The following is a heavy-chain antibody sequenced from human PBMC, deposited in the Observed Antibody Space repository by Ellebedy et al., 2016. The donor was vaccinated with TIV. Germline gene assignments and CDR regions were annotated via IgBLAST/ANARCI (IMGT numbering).Heavy chain of an antibody. Sequence: MPSETLSLTCTVPGDSINGYYWSWIRQPPGKGLEYIGHIYYIGTTNYNPSLKGRVTISVDTSKNQVSLKLRSLTAADTAVYFCARQGPYDFDLDYWGQGILVTVSS. V-gene: IGHV4-59*08. D-gene: IGHD3-3*01. J-gene: IGHJ4*02. CDR1: GDSINGYY. CDR2: IYYIGTT. CDR3: ARQGPYDFDLDY.